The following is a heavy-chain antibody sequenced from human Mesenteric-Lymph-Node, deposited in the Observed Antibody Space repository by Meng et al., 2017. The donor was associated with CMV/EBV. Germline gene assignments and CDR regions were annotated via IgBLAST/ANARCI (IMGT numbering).Heavy chain of an antibody. Sequence: GESLKISCAASGFTFSSYGMHWVRQAPGKGLEWVAFIRYDGSNKYYADSVEGRFTISRDNSKNTLYLQMNSLRAEDTAVYYCAKDSRWLLSPSYSYFDYWGQGTLVTVSS. CDR3: AKDSRWLLSPSYSYFDY. CDR1: GFTFSSYG. D-gene: IGHD3-3*01. CDR2: IRYDGSNK. J-gene: IGHJ4*02. V-gene: IGHV3-30*02.